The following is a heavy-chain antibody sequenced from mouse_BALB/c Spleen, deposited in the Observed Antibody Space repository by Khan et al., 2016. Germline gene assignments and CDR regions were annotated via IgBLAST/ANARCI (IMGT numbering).Heavy chain of an antibody. V-gene: IGHV10-1*02. CDR1: GFTFKTYA. CDR2: IRSHSNNYAT. CDR3: VSYGGGAMDY. Sequence: EVQLVETGGGLVQPKGSLKLSCAASGFTFKTYAMNWVRQAPGKGLEWVARIRSHSNNYATYYADSVQDRFTISRDDSQRMLYPQMNNLRTEDTAMDYGVSYGGGAMDYWGQGTSVTVSS. D-gene: IGHD1-1*02. J-gene: IGHJ4*01.